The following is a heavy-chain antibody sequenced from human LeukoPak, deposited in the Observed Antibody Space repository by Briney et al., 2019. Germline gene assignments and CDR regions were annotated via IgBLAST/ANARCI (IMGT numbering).Heavy chain of an antibody. CDR1: GYTFTGYY. CDR3: ARDKLLWFGELTRQVHIFDY. D-gene: IGHD3-10*01. V-gene: IGHV1-2*02. CDR2: INPNSGGT. Sequence: GASVKVSCKASGYTFTGYYMHWVRQAPGQGPEWMGWINPNSGGTNYAQKFQGRVTMTRDTSISTAYMELSRLRSDDTAVYYCARDKLLWFGELTRQVHIFDYWGQGTLVTVSS. J-gene: IGHJ4*02.